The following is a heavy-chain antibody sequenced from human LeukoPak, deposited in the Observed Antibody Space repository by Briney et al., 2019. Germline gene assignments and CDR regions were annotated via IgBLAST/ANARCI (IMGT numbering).Heavy chain of an antibody. V-gene: IGHV5-51*01. CDR3: ARRELRYFDWLSPPPFDY. CDR1: GYSFTSYW. CDR2: IYPGDSDT. J-gene: IGHJ4*02. D-gene: IGHD3-9*01. Sequence: GESLKISCKGSGYSFTSYWIGWVRQMPGKGLEWMGIIYPGDSDTRYSPSFQGQVTISADKSISTAYLQWSSLKASDTAMYYCARRELRYFDWLSPPPFDYWGQGTLVTVPS.